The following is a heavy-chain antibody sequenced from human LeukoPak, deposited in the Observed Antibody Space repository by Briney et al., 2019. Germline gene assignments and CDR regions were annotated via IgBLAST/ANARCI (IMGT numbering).Heavy chain of an antibody. CDR1: GDSLSSDPYY. J-gene: IGHJ5*02. Sequence: PSETLSLTCTVSGDSLSSDPYYWSWIRQPAGKGLEWTGRIYISGNTNYNPSLKSRVTISVDTSKNQFSLNLNSVTAADTAVYYCAGTRRYCSGGSCYNWFDPWGQGTLVTVSS. V-gene: IGHV4-61*02. CDR2: IYISGNT. D-gene: IGHD2-15*01. CDR3: AGTRRYCSGGSCYNWFDP.